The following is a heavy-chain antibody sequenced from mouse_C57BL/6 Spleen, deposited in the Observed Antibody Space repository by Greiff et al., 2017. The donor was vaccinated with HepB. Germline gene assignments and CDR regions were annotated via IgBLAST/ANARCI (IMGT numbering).Heavy chain of an antibody. D-gene: IGHD1-1*01. Sequence: VQLQQPGAELVKPGASVKMSCKASGYTFTSYWITWVKQRPGQGLEWIGDIYPGSGSTNYNEKFKSKTTLTVDTSSSTAYMQLSSLTSEDSAVYYCASPYYYGSSGYWYFDVWGTGTTVTVSS. V-gene: IGHV1-55*01. CDR1: GYTFTSYW. J-gene: IGHJ1*03. CDR2: IYPGSGST. CDR3: ASPYYYGSSGYWYFDV.